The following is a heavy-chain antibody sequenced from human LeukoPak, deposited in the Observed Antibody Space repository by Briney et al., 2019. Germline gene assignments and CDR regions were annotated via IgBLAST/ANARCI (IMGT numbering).Heavy chain of an antibody. V-gene: IGHV4-34*01. CDR2: INHSGST. CDR3: ARGVCSSTSCYQNWFDP. J-gene: IGHJ5*02. Sequence: PSETLSLTCAVYGGSFSGYYWSWIRQPPGKGLEWMGEINHSGSTNYNPSLKSRVTISVDTSKNQFSLKLSSVTAADTAVYYCARGVCSSTSCYQNWFDPWGQGTLVTVSS. CDR1: GGSFSGYY. D-gene: IGHD2-2*01.